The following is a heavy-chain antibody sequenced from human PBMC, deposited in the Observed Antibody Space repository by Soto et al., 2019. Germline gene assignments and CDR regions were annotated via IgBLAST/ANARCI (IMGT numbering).Heavy chain of an antibody. J-gene: IGHJ6*03. V-gene: IGHV4-39*01. D-gene: IGHD4-4*01. CDR3: ARLRGTSNYGYYYYYMDV. CDR2: IYYSGTT. CDR1: GGSITSSSYC. Sequence: SETLSLTCTVSGGSITSSSYCWGWIRQPPGKGLEWIGSIYYSGTTYYTPSLESRLTISVDTSRNQFSLKLSSVTAADTAVYYCARLRGTSNYGYYYYYMDVWGKGTTVTVSS.